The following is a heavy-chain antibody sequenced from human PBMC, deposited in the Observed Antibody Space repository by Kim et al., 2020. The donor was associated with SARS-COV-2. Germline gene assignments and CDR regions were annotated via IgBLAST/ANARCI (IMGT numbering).Heavy chain of an antibody. CDR3: VRAREAGPAAHFDY. Sequence: DAVAGRFTISRDKAKNSLDLQMNSLRAEDTAIYYCVRAREAGPAAHFDYWGQGTLVVVSS. V-gene: IGHV3-11*01. D-gene: IGHD2-2*01. J-gene: IGHJ4*02.